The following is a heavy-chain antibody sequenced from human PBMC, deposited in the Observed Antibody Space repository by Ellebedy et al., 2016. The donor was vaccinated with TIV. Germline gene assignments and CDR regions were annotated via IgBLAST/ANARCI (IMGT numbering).Heavy chain of an antibody. V-gene: IGHV3-11*05. Sequence: GESLKISXAASGFTFGDFYMSWIRQAPGKGLEWLSNISPSGIYTHYADSVKGRFTISRDNGNNSLHLQMNSLRPEDTAVYYCARANGLDPDSGSFYFDYWGQGTLVTVSS. CDR2: ISPSGIYT. CDR3: ARANGLDPDSGSFYFDY. D-gene: IGHD1-26*01. J-gene: IGHJ4*02. CDR1: GFTFGDFY.